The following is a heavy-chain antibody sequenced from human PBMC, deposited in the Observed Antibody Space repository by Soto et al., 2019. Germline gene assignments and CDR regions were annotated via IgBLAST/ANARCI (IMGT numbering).Heavy chain of an antibody. V-gene: IGHV1-2*02. D-gene: IGHD5-12*01. Sequence: QLVQSGAEVKKPGASVRVSCKTSGPTFIAYYIHWGRQAPGQGLEWMGWIDPKSGGTTYEQRFLGRVTMTRDTSINTAYMDLNSLTSDDTAVYYCARVSVDFPEWGQGTLITVSS. J-gene: IGHJ4*02. CDR2: IDPKSGGT. CDR3: ARVSVDFPE. CDR1: GPTFIAYY.